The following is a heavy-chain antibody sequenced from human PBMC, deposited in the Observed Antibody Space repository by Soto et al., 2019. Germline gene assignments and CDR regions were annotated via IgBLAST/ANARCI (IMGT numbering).Heavy chain of an antibody. V-gene: IGHV1-18*01. CDR2: INTYSGKT. CDR3: DRRVCDPSSSTGFDY. Sequence: QVQLVQSGPEVKRPGASVKVSCKASGYTFGIYSITWVRQAPGQGIEWLGGINTYSGKTYYAQKVHGRVTLTTDTLTSTAYMDMKSLSPGHTAVNYWDRRVCDPSSSTGFDYWGQGTLVSVSS. J-gene: IGHJ4*02. CDR1: GYTFGIYS. D-gene: IGHD7-27*01.